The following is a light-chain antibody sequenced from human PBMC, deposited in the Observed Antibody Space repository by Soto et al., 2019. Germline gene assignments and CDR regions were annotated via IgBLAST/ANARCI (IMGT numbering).Light chain of an antibody. CDR3: QVWHSSTVV. V-gene: IGLV3-9*01. CDR2: RDA. Sequence: SYELTQSLSVSVALGQTAKITCGGNDIGSTNVHWYQQKPGQAPVLVIYRDAIRPSGIPERFSGSNSGNTATLTIGRAQAGDEAHYYCQVWHSSTVVFAGGTKLTVL. CDR1: DIGSTN. J-gene: IGLJ2*01.